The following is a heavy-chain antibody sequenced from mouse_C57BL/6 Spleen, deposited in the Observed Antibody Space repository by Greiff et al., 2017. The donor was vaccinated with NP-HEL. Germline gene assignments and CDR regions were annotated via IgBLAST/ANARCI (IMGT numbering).Heavy chain of an antibody. Sequence: VQLQESGAELARPGASVKLSCKASGYTFTSYGISWVKQRTGQGLEWIGEIYPRSGNTYYNEKFKGKATLTADKSSSTAYMELRSLTSEDSAVYFCARAHYDYPASAYWGQGTLVTVSA. V-gene: IGHV1-81*01. D-gene: IGHD2-4*01. CDR2: IYPRSGNT. CDR1: GYTFTSYG. J-gene: IGHJ3*01. CDR3: ARAHYDYPASAY.